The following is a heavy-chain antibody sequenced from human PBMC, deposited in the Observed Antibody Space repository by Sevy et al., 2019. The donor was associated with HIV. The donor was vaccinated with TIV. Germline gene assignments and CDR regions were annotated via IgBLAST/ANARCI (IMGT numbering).Heavy chain of an antibody. V-gene: IGHV3-23*01. D-gene: IGHD1-26*01. CDR3: AKDRIWELGDAFDI. Sequence: VGSLRLSCAASGFTFSSYAMSWVRQAPGQGLEWVSGFSASGGSTKYADSVKGRFTISRDNSKNTLSLQMNSLRAEDTAVYYCAKDRIWELGDAFDIWGQGTMVTVSS. CDR2: FSASGGST. CDR1: GFTFSSYA. J-gene: IGHJ3*02.